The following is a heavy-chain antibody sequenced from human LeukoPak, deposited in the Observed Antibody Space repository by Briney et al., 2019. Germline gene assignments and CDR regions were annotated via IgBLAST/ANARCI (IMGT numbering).Heavy chain of an antibody. CDR1: GYTFTSYD. CDR3: ARGGYSSGWNYYYYCGMDV. D-gene: IGHD6-19*01. CDR2: MNPNSGNT. V-gene: IGHV1-8*01. J-gene: IGHJ6*02. Sequence: ASVKVSCKASGYTFTSYDINWVRQATGQGLEWMGWMNPNSGNTGYAQKFQGRVTMTRNTSISTAYMELSSLRSEDTAVYYCARGGYSSGWNYYYYCGMDVWGQGTTVTVSS.